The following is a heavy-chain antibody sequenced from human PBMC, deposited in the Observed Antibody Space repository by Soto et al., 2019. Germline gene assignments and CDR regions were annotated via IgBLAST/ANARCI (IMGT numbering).Heavy chain of an antibody. V-gene: IGHV1-2*04. CDR3: ARSAALCSGGSCYLDRNFAFDI. CDR2: INPNSGGT. J-gene: IGHJ3*02. CDR1: GYTFTGYY. Sequence: QVQLVQSGAEVKKPGASVKVSCKASGYTFTGYYMHWVRQAPGQGLEWMGWINPNSGGTNYAQKFQGWVTMTRDTSISTAYMELSRLRSDDTAVYYCARSAALCSGGSCYLDRNFAFDIWGQGTMVTVSS. D-gene: IGHD2-15*01.